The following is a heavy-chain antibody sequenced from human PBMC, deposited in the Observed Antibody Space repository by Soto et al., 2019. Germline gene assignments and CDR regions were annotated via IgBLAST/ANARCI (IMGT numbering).Heavy chain of an antibody. CDR2: INAGNGNT. D-gene: IGHD4-17*01. CDR3: ARALYGDNVDY. J-gene: IGHJ4*02. Sequence: ASVKVSFKASGYTFTSYSIYWVRQAPGQRLEWMGWINAGNGNTKYSQKFQGRVTMTRNTSISTAYMELSSLRSEDTAVYYCARALYGDNVDYWGQGTLVTVSS. V-gene: IGHV1-3*01. CDR1: GYTFTSYS.